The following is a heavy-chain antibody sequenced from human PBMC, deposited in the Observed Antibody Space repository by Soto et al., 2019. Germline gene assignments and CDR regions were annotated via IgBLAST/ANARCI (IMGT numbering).Heavy chain of an antibody. Sequence: QVQLVQFGAEVKKPGSSVKVSCKASGGTFSSYAISWVRQAPGQGLEWMGGIIPIFGTANYAQKFQGRVTITADESTSTAYMELSSLRSEDTAVYYCASTYYYDSSGYYSRAFDYWGQGTLVTVSS. J-gene: IGHJ4*02. CDR3: ASTYYYDSSGYYSRAFDY. CDR2: IIPIFGTA. V-gene: IGHV1-69*01. D-gene: IGHD3-22*01. CDR1: GGTFSSYA.